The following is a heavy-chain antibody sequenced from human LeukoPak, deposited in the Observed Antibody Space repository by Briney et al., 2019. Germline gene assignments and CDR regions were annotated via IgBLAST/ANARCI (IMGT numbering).Heavy chain of an antibody. V-gene: IGHV1-2*02. J-gene: IGHJ4*02. D-gene: IGHD6-13*01. Sequence: ASVKVSCKASGDTFTSFYMHWVRQAPGQGLEWMGWIDPNSGGTNFAQKFQGRVTMTRDTSITTAYMELSRLTSDDTAVYYCARGAGTSWFDYWGQGSLVIVSS. CDR3: ARGAGTSWFDY. CDR1: GDTFTSFY. CDR2: IDPNSGGT.